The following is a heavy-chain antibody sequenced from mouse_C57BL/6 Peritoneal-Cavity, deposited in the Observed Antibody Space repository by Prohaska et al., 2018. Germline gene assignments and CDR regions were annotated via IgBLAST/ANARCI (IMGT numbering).Heavy chain of an antibody. CDR2: ISSGSSTI. Sequence: EVQLVESGGGLVKPGGSLKLSCAASGFTFSDYGMHWVRQAPEKGLECVAYISSGSSTIDYADKVKGRFTIARDNAKNTLFLQMTSLRSEDTAMYYCATPYYGSSSYWYFDVWGTGTTVTVSS. D-gene: IGHD1-1*01. CDR3: ATPYYGSSSYWYFDV. J-gene: IGHJ1*03. V-gene: IGHV5-17*01. CDR1: GFTFSDYG.